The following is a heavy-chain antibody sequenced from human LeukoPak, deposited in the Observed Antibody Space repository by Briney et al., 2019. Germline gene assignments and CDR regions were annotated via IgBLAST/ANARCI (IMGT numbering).Heavy chain of an antibody. CDR3: AKSYGDNGFDP. Sequence: ASETLSLTCTVSGGSISSYYWSWIRQPPGKGLEWIGYIYYSGSTNYNPSLKSRVTISVDTSKNQFSLKLSSVTAADTAVYYCAKSYGDNGFDPWGQGTLVTVSS. D-gene: IGHD4-17*01. V-gene: IGHV4-59*08. CDR1: GGSISSYY. J-gene: IGHJ5*02. CDR2: IYYSGST.